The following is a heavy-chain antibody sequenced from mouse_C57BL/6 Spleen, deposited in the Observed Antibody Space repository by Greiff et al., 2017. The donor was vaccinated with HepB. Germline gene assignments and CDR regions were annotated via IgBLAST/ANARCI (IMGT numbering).Heavy chain of an antibody. CDR2: IYPGNSDT. CDR1: GYTFTSYW. CDR3: TRDMGWLLRGAWFAY. D-gene: IGHD2-3*01. Sequence: EVQLQQSGTVLARPGASVKMSCKTSGYTFTSYWMHWVKQRPGQGLEWIGAIYPGNSDTSYNQKFKGKAKLTAVTSASTAYMELSSLTNEDSAVYYCTRDMGWLLRGAWFAYWGQGTLVTVSA. V-gene: IGHV1-5*01. J-gene: IGHJ3*01.